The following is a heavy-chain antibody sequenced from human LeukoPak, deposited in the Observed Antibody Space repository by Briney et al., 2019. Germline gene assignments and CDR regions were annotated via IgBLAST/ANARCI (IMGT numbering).Heavy chain of an antibody. CDR1: GYSFTIYW. V-gene: IGHV5-51*01. Sequence: GEALKISCKGSGYSFTIYWIGWVRQMPGKGLEWMGIIYPGDSDTRYSPSFQGQVPLSADKSISTASLQWSRLKVSDTALYYCARAPPTYSYDRSGYLGFDYWGQGTLVTVSS. J-gene: IGHJ4*02. D-gene: IGHD3-22*01. CDR3: ARAPPTYSYDRSGYLGFDY. CDR2: IYPGDSDT.